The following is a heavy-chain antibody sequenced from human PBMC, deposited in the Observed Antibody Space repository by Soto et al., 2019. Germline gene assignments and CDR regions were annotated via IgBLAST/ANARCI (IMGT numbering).Heavy chain of an antibody. Sequence: GGSLRLACAVSAVTFSNYEMNWVRQAPGRVLEWVSYIGTSGRTIYYADSVRGRVTISRDNAKNSLYLQMNSLRAEDTAVYYCARDPAIYSGKFDYGMDVWGQGTTVTVSS. CDR1: AVTFSNYE. CDR2: IGTSGRTI. CDR3: ARDPAIYSGKFDYGMDV. J-gene: IGHJ6*02. V-gene: IGHV3-48*03. D-gene: IGHD4-4*01.